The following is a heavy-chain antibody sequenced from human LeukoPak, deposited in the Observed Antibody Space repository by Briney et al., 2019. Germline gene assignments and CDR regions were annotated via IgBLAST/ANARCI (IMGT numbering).Heavy chain of an antibody. D-gene: IGHD5-18*01. Sequence: ASVKVSCKASGYTFTSYYMHWVRQAPGQGLEWMGIINPSGGSTSYAQKFQGRVIMTRDMSTSTVYMELSSLRSEDTAVYYCARTGEESYGYYYYYYMDVWGKGTTVTVSS. CDR2: INPSGGST. CDR3: ARTGEESYGYYYYYYMDV. V-gene: IGHV1-46*01. J-gene: IGHJ6*03. CDR1: GYTFTSYY.